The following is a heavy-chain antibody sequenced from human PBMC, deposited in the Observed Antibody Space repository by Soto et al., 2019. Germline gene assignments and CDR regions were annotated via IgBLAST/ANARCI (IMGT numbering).Heavy chain of an antibody. CDR1: GGSISSGDYY. V-gene: IGHV4-30-4*01. Sequence: SETLSLTCTVSGGSISSGDYYWSWIRQPPGKGLEWIGYIYYSGSTYYNPSLKSRVTISVDTSKNQFSLKLSSVTAADTAVYYCARGDPLPPTTNFDYWGQGTLVTVSS. CDR2: IYYSGST. J-gene: IGHJ4*02. CDR3: ARGDPLPPTTNFDY.